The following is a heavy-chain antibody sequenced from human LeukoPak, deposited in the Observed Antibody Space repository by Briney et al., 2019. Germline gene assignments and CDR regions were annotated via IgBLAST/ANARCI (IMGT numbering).Heavy chain of an antibody. CDR3: AGITIFGVVISADV. V-gene: IGHV4-59*08. Sequence: SETLSLTCTVSGGSISSYYWSWIRQPPGEGLEWIGYIYYSGSTNYNPSLKSRVTISVDTSKNQFSLKLSSVTAADTAVYYCAGITIFGVVISADVWGQGTTVTVSS. J-gene: IGHJ6*02. CDR2: IYYSGST. D-gene: IGHD3-3*01. CDR1: GGSISSYY.